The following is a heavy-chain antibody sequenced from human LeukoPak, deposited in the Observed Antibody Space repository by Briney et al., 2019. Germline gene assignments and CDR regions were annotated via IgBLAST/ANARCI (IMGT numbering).Heavy chain of an antibody. CDR2: ISSDAATE. V-gene: IGHV3-30*18. Sequence: GGSLRLSCVASGFTFTGYSMHWLRQAPGKGLEWLSIISSDAATEYYADSLQGRFTISRDNSENTVYLQMSSLRVEDTAIYYCAKDEGYFSYFFDSWGQGTLVTVSS. CDR1: GFTFTGYS. CDR3: AKDEGYFSYFFDS. J-gene: IGHJ4*02. D-gene: IGHD5-18*01.